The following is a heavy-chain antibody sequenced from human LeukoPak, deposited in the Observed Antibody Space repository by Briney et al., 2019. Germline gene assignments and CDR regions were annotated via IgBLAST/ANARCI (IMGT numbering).Heavy chain of an antibody. CDR3: ARVALGCSSTSCYGWFDP. CDR2: ISAYNGNT. J-gene: IGHJ5*02. Sequence: GASVKVSCKASGYTFTSYGISWVRQAPGQGLEWMGWISAYNGNTNYAQKLQGRVTMTTDTSTSTAYMELRSLRSDDTAVYYCARVALGCSSTSCYGWFDPWGQGTLVTVSS. CDR1: GYTFTSYG. D-gene: IGHD2-2*01. V-gene: IGHV1-18*01.